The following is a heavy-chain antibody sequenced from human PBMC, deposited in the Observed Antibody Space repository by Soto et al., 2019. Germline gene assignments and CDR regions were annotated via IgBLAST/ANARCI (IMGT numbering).Heavy chain of an antibody. CDR3: ARAQGYCSASTCSFYFDY. V-gene: IGHV4-31*03. CDR1: GGSITGTDYY. D-gene: IGHD2-2*01. Sequence: QVQLQESGPGLVKPSQTLSLTCIVSGGSITGTDYYWSWIRQHPGKGLEWIGSIHYSGTSFDNPSLKSRLTTSVDTSKNQLSLKVSSVTAADTAVYYCARAQGYCSASTCSFYFDYWGLGALVTVSS. CDR2: IHYSGTS. J-gene: IGHJ4*02.